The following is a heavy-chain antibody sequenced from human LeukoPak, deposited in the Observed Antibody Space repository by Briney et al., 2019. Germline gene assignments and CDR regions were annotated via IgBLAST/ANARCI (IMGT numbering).Heavy chain of an antibody. CDR1: GYSFTSYW. Sequence: GEYLKISCKGSGYSFTSYWIGWVRQMPGKGLEWMGIIYPSDSDTRYSPSFQGQVTISADKSISTAYLQWSSLKASDTAMYYCARRYCSSTSCYSGRGTWFDPWGQGTLVTVSS. J-gene: IGHJ5*02. V-gene: IGHV5-51*01. D-gene: IGHD2-2*02. CDR3: ARRYCSSTSCYSGRGTWFDP. CDR2: IYPSDSDT.